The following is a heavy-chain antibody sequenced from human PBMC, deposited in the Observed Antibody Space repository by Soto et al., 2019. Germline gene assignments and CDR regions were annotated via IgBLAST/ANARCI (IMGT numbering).Heavy chain of an antibody. Sequence: PGGSLRLSCAASGFTFSSYSMNWVRQAPGKGLEWVSYISSSSSTIYYADSVKGRFTISRDNAKNSLYLQMNSLRAEDTAVYYCARDLGYSGYDPHYFDYWGQGTLVTVSS. CDR3: ARDLGYSGYDPHYFDY. CDR2: ISSSSSTI. V-gene: IGHV3-48*01. J-gene: IGHJ4*02. CDR1: GFTFSSYS. D-gene: IGHD5-12*01.